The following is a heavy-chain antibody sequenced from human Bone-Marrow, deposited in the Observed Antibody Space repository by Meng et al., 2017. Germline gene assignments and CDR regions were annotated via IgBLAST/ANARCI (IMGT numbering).Heavy chain of an antibody. D-gene: IGHD6-13*01. CDR1: GFTFSSYA. CDR2: ISYDGSNK. J-gene: IGHJ2*01. V-gene: IGHV3-30*04. Sequence: GESLKISCAASGFTFSSYAMHWVRQAPGKGLEWVAVISYDGSNKYYADSVKGRFTISRDNAKNSLYLQMNSLRAEDTALYYCAKESPPWYSSSWNWYLDLWGRGTLVTVSS. CDR3: AKESPPWYSSSWNWYLDL.